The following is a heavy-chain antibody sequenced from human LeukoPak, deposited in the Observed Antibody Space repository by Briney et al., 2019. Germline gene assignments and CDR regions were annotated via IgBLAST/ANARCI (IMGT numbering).Heavy chain of an antibody. D-gene: IGHD2-15*01. Sequence: PSETLSLTCTVSVGSISTYFWSWMRQPPGKGLEWIAYIYSSGSTTYNPSLRGRVTISVDTSKNQFSLKLNSVTVADTAVYYCARGGYLKTDWFDPWGQGTLVTVSS. V-gene: IGHV4-59*01. CDR3: ARGGYLKTDWFDP. J-gene: IGHJ5*02. CDR2: IYSSGST. CDR1: VGSISTYF.